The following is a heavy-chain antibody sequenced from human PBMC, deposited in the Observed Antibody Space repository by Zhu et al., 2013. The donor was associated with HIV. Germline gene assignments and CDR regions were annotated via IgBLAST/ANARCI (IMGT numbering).Heavy chain of an antibody. CDR3: ARVICKGAYCGGDSNWNFDL. Sequence: QVQLVQSGAEVKRPGASVKVSCKTSGFTFTGSSIHWVRQTPGQGLQWMGWINPNSGATGYAQKFQGRITMTRDTSITTANMELSSLRSEDTAVYYCARVICKGAYCGGDSNWNFDLWGRGTLITVSS. CDR2: INPNSGAT. CDR1: GFTFTGSS. J-gene: IGHJ2*01. D-gene: IGHD2-21*02. V-gene: IGHV1-2*02.